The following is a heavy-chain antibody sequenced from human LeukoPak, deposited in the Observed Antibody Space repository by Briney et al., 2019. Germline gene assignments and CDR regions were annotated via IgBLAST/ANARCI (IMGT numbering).Heavy chain of an antibody. J-gene: IGHJ5*02. CDR2: ISGSGGST. Sequence: PGGSLILSCAASGFIVSSNYMSWVRQAPGKGLEWVSTISGSGGSTYYADSVKGRFTISRDNSKNTLYLQMNSLRAEDTAVYYCTRDRGSNYWFDPWGQGTLVTVSS. CDR1: GFIVSSNY. D-gene: IGHD4-11*01. V-gene: IGHV3-23*01. CDR3: TRDRGSNYWFDP.